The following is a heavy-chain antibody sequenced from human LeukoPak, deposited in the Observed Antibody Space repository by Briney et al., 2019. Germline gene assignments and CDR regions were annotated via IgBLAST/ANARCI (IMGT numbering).Heavy chain of an antibody. V-gene: IGHV4-4*07. J-gene: IGHJ3*02. CDR3: ARDLLGDYGTFDI. D-gene: IGHD4-17*01. Sequence: SETLSLTCTVSGGSITTHYWSWIRQPAGREVEWIGRVYNTGCTKYNPSLESRVTMSVDTSSNRFSLSLRSVTAADTAVYYCARDLLGDYGTFDIWGQGTMVTVSS. CDR1: GGSITTHY. CDR2: VYNTGCT.